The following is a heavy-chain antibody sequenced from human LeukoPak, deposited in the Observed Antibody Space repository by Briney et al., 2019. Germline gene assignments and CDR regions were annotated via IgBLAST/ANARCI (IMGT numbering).Heavy chain of an antibody. CDR2: ISSSGSTI. CDR1: GFTLSDYY. Sequence: PGGSLSLSCAASGFTLSDYYMSWIRQAPGKGLEWVSYISSSGSTIYYADSVKGRFTISRDNAKNTLYLQMNSLRAEDTAVYYCARETASYSSGWYTGYYFDYWGQGTLVTVSS. CDR3: ARETASYSSGWYTGYYFDY. D-gene: IGHD6-19*01. J-gene: IGHJ4*02. V-gene: IGHV3-11*04.